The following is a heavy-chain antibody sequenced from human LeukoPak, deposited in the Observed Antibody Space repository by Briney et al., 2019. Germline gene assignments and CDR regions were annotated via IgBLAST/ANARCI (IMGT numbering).Heavy chain of an antibody. CDR3: AREGVFGGTTYHSGYKNNYYYMDV. CDR2: INWNGGST. D-gene: IGHD5-12*01. V-gene: IGHV3-20*04. CDR1: GFTFSDYG. J-gene: IGHJ6*03. Sequence: PGGSLRLSCAASGFTFSDYGMSWVRQAPGKGLEWVSGINWNGGSTAYADSVKGRHTMSRDHAKNSLYLQMNSLRAEDTALYYCAREGVFGGTTYHSGYKNNYYYMDVWGKGTTVTVSS.